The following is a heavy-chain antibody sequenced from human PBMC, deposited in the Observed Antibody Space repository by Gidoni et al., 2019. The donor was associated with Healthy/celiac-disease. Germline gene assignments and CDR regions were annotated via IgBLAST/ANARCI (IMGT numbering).Heavy chain of an antibody. Sequence: QVQLQESGPGLVKPSQTLSLTCTVPGGSISSGGYYWSWIRQHPGKGLEWIGYIYYSGSTYYNPSLKSRVTISVDTSKNQFSLKLSSVTAADTAVYYCAREGVRGVITYQEYYDYGMDVWGQGTTVTVSS. D-gene: IGHD3-10*01. J-gene: IGHJ6*02. CDR2: IYYSGST. CDR3: AREGVRGVITYQEYYDYGMDV. CDR1: GGSISSGGYY. V-gene: IGHV4-31*03.